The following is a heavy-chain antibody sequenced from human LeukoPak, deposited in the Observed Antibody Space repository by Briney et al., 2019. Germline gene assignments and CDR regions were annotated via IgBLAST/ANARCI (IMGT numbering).Heavy chain of an antibody. CDR3: ARAPEGYTVVTIFDY. Sequence: PGGSLRLSCAASGFTFSNNWMSWVRQAPGKGLEWVANIKQDGSGKYYVDSVKGRFTISRDNAKNSLYLQMNNLRAEDTAVYYCARAPEGYTVVTIFDYWGQGTLVAVSS. D-gene: IGHD4-23*01. V-gene: IGHV3-7*05. J-gene: IGHJ4*02. CDR2: IKQDGSGK. CDR1: GFTFSNNW.